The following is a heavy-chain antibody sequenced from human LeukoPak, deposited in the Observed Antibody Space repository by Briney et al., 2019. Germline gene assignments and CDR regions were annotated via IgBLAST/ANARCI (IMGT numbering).Heavy chain of an antibody. J-gene: IGHJ4*02. CDR2: IYYSGST. CDR1: GGSISSYY. D-gene: IGHD1-26*01. CDR3: ARKPVGAIAGGFDY. V-gene: IGHV4-59*12. Sequence: SETLSLTCTVSGGSISSYYWSWIRQPPGKGLEWIGYIYYSGSTNYNPSLESRVTISVDTSKNQFSLKMTSVTAADTALFYCARKPVGAIAGGFDYWGQGTLVTVSS.